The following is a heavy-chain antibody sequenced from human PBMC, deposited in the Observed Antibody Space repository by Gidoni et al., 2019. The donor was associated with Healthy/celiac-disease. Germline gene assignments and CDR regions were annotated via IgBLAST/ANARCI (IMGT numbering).Heavy chain of an antibody. CDR3: ARVHGYCSGGSCYSLLDY. J-gene: IGHJ4*02. Sequence: QVQLVESGGGVVQPGRSLRLSCAASGFTFSSYGMHWVRQAPGKGLEWVAVIWYDGSNKYYADSVKGRFTISRDNSKNTLYLQMNSLRAEDTAVYYCARVHGYCSGGSCYSLLDYWGQGTLVTVSS. CDR2: IWYDGSNK. CDR1: GFTFSSYG. V-gene: IGHV3-33*01. D-gene: IGHD2-15*01.